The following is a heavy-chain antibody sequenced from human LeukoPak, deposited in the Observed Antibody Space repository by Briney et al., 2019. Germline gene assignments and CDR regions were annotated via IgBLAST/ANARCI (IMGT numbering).Heavy chain of an antibody. V-gene: IGHV1-2*02. Sequence: GASVKVSCKASGYTFTGYYMHWVRQAPGQGLEWMGWINPNSGGTNYAQKSQGRVTMTRDTSISTAYMELSRLRSDDTAVYYCARVSRFLEWLLEGWDYWGQGTLVTVSS. D-gene: IGHD3-3*01. CDR1: GYTFTGYY. CDR3: ARVSRFLEWLLEGWDY. J-gene: IGHJ4*02. CDR2: INPNSGGT.